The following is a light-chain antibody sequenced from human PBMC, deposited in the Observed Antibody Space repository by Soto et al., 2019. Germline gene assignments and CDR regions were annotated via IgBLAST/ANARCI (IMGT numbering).Light chain of an antibody. Sequence: DVQMIQSPSSLSASVGDSVTITCRASQAIKSDLAWYQQRPGEAPKSLIFGASHLLDGVPSKFSGSGSGSEFTLTISSLQPEDSTTYFCQQSKSHPPTFGRVTKVEI. J-gene: IGKJ2*01. CDR2: GAS. CDR1: QAIKSD. V-gene: IGKV1-16*02. CDR3: QQSKSHPPT.